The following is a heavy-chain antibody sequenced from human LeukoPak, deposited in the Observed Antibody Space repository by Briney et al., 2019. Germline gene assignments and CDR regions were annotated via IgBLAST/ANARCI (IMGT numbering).Heavy chain of an antibody. Sequence: ASVKVSCKASGYTFTSYDINWVRQATGQGLEWMGWMNPNSGNTGYAQKFQGRVTMTRNTSISTAYMELSSLRSEDTAVYYCAREGSGRTSRYYYYGMDVWGQGPTVTVSS. CDR3: AREGSGRTSRYYYYGMDV. CDR2: MNPNSGNT. V-gene: IGHV1-8*01. D-gene: IGHD2-2*01. J-gene: IGHJ6*02. CDR1: GYTFTSYD.